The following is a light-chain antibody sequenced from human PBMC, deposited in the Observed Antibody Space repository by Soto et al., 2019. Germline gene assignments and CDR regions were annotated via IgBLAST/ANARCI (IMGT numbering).Light chain of an antibody. CDR3: SLDAGPNTYV. J-gene: IGLJ1*01. V-gene: IGLV2-23*01. CDR2: DAT. Sequence: QSVLIQPASVSGSPGQSITISCSDVGSYGVVSWYQQHPGKVPKLMIYDATQRPSGVSDRFSGSKSANTASLTISGLQAEDEADYYCSLDAGPNTYVFGTGTKLTVL. CDR1: DVGSYGV.